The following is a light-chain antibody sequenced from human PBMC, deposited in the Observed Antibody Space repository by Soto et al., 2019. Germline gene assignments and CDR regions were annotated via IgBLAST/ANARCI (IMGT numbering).Light chain of an antibody. CDR3: QRSYRSIS. Sequence: DIQMTQSPSSLFASVGDRVTITCRASQSISAYLNWYQQRPGKAPSLLIYAATRLHSGVPSRFSGSGSGTDFTLTISSLQPADFATYYCQRSYRSISFGQGTRLEMK. J-gene: IGKJ5*01. V-gene: IGKV1-39*01. CDR1: QSISAY. CDR2: AAT.